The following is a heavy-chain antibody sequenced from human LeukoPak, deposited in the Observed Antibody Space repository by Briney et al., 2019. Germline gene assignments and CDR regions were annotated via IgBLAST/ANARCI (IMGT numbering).Heavy chain of an antibody. CDR2: IYYSGST. CDR1: GGSISSSSYS. V-gene: IGHV4-39*01. D-gene: IGHD5-24*01. J-gene: IGHJ4*02. CDR3: ARLWGRDGYNSQGDY. Sequence: SETLSLTCTVSGGSISSSSYSWGWIRQPPGKGLEWIGTIYYSGSTYYNPSLKSRVTISVDTSKNQFSLKLSSVTAADTAVYYCARLWGRDGYNSQGDYWGQGTLVTVSS.